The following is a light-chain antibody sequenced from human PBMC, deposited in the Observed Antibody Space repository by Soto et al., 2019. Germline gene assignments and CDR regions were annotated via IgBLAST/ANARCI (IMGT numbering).Light chain of an antibody. Sequence: DIVLTQSPGTLSLSPGDRATLSCRASQSVSSGYLAWYQQKPGQAPRLLIHGTSSRAAGIPDRFSGSGSGTDFTLTISRLEPEDFAVYFCQQYGRPPRTFGQGTKVEI. CDR1: QSVSSGY. CDR2: GTS. V-gene: IGKV3-20*01. J-gene: IGKJ1*01. CDR3: QQYGRPPRT.